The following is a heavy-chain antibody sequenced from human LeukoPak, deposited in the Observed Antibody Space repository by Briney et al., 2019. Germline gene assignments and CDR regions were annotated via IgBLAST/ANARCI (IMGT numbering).Heavy chain of an antibody. D-gene: IGHD2/OR15-2a*01. V-gene: IGHV5-51*01. J-gene: IGHJ4*02. CDR2: IYPDDSDT. Sequence: GEPLKISGKASGYRFTAYWIGWVRQMPGKGLDWMGIIYPDDSDTRYSPSFQGQVTISVDKSISTAYLQWSSLKASDSAIYFCARRIAGSGSDYWGQGTLVTVSS. CDR1: GYRFTAYW. CDR3: ARRIAGSGSDY.